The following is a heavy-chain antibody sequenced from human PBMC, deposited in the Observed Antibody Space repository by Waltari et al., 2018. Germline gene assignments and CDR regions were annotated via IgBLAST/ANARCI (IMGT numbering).Heavy chain of an antibody. CDR1: GYTFTSYY. D-gene: IGHD2-21*01. J-gene: IGHJ5*02. V-gene: IGHV1-46*01. Sequence: QVQLVQSGSEVKKPGASVTVSSKASGYTFTSYYMPSVRQAPGQGLEWMGIINPSGGSTSYAQKFQGRVTMTRDTSTSTVYMELSSLRSEDTAVYYCARGHCGGDWFDPWGQGTLVTVSS. CDR3: ARGHCGGDWFDP. CDR2: INPSGGST.